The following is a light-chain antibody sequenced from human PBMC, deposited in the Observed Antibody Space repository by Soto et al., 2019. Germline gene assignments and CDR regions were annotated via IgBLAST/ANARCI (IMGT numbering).Light chain of an antibody. J-gene: IGKJ5*01. V-gene: IGKV3-15*01. Sequence: EIVLTQSPATLSVSPGERATLSCRASQSVSGDLAWYHHKPGQAPRLLIYDASTRALDTPASIAGSGAGTQFTLTISSLQADYFAVYCCQQYNNWLFTFGQGTRLEIK. CDR2: DAS. CDR3: QQYNNWLFT. CDR1: QSVSGD.